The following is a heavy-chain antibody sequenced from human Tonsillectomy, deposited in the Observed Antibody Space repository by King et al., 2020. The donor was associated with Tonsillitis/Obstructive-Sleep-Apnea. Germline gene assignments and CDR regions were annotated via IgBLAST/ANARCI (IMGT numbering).Heavy chain of an antibody. J-gene: IGHJ4*02. Sequence: QLVQSGAEVKKPGESLRISCKGSGYSFTSYWISWVRQMPGKGLEWMGRIDPSDSYTNYSPSFQGHVTISADKSISTAYLQWSSLKASDTAMYYCASIALGYCSSTSCSDYWGQGTLVTVSS. D-gene: IGHD2-2*01. CDR2: IDPSDSYT. CDR1: GYSFTSYW. CDR3: ASIALGYCSSTSCSDY. V-gene: IGHV5-10-1*01.